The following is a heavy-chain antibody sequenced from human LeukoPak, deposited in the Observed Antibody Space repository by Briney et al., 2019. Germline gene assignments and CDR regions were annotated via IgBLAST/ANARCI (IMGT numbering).Heavy chain of an antibody. D-gene: IGHD2-2*01. CDR1: GYTFTGYY. V-gene: IGHV1-2*02. J-gene: IGHJ6*03. CDR2: INPNSGGT. Sequence: ASVKVSCKASGYTFTGYYMHWVRQAPGQGLEWMGWINPNSGGTNYAQKFQGRVTMTTDTSTSTAYMELRSLRSDDTAVYYCARDFWGYCSSTSCYSYYYYYMDVWGKGTTVTISS. CDR3: ARDFWGYCSSTSCYSYYYYYMDV.